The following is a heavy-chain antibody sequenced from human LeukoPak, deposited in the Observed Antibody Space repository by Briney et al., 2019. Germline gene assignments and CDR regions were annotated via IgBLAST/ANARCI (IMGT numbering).Heavy chain of an antibody. CDR1: GFTFSSYW. V-gene: IGHV3-7*01. Sequence: GGSLRLSCAASGFTFSSYWMSWVRQAPGKGLEWVANIKQDGSEKYYVDSVKGRFTISRDNAKNSLYLQMNSLRAEDTAVYYCARDPQGAVAGDPFDYGGQGTLVTVSS. CDR3: ARDPQGAVAGDPFDY. D-gene: IGHD6-19*01. J-gene: IGHJ4*02. CDR2: IKQDGSEK.